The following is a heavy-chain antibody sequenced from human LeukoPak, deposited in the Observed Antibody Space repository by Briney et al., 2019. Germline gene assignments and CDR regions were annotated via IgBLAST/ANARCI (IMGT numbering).Heavy chain of an antibody. V-gene: IGHV1-18*01. CDR3: ARDRWYAFDC. CDR1: GYTFTING. D-gene: IGHD6-13*01. Sequence: ASVKVSCKASGYTFTINGISWVRQAPGRGLEWMGWISANSGDTIYAEKFHGRVTLTRDTSTGTAYMELNGLTYDDTAVYYCARDRWYAFDCWGQGTLVTVSS. J-gene: IGHJ4*02. CDR2: ISANSGDT.